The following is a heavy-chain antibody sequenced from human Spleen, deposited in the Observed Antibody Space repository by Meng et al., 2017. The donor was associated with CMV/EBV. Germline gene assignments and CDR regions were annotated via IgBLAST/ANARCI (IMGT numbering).Heavy chain of an antibody. CDR2: ISYSGST. Sequence: SETLSLTCTVSGGSISSYYWSWIRQPPGKGLEWIGYISYSGSTNYNPSLKSRVTLSVDTSKNQFSLKLSSVTAADTAVYYFARVVVVSGASDWFDPWGQGTLVTVSS. D-gene: IGHD2-2*01. CDR1: GGSISSYY. CDR3: ARVVVVSGASDWFDP. J-gene: IGHJ5*02. V-gene: IGHV4-59*01.